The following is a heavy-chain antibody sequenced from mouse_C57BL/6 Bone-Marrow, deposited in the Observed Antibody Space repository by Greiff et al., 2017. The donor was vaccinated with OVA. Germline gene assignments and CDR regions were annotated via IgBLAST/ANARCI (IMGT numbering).Heavy chain of an antibody. J-gene: IGHJ2*01. Sequence: EVKLMESGGDLVKPGGSLKLSCAASGFTFSSYGMSWVRQTPDKRLEWVATIRSGGSYTYYPDSVKGRFTISRDNATNTLYLTMSSLKSEDTAMYYCARYFHYYGSCLDYWGQGTTLTVSS. CDR3: ARYFHYYGSCLDY. V-gene: IGHV5-6*01. CDR2: IRSGGSYT. CDR1: GFTFSSYG. D-gene: IGHD1-1*01.